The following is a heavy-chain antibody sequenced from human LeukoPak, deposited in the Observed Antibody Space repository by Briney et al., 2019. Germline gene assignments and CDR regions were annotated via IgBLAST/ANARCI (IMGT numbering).Heavy chain of an antibody. CDR1: GDSVSSISAA. CDR2: TYYRSKWYN. V-gene: IGHV6-1*01. CDR3: KADLPLMDV. J-gene: IGHJ6*02. Sequence: SQTLSLTCAISGDSVSSISAAWNWIRQSPSRGLEWLGRTYYRSKWYNDYAVSMKGRITINPDTSKNQVSLQLNSVTPEDTAVYYCKADLPLMDVWGQGTTVTVSS.